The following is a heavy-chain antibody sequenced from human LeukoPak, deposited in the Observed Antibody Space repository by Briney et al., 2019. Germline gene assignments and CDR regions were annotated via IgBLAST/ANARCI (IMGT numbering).Heavy chain of an antibody. CDR1: GGSISSSSYY. J-gene: IGHJ4*02. CDR3: AREPISTVTKGDFDY. CDR2: IYYSGST. D-gene: IGHD4-17*01. V-gene: IGHV4-39*07. Sequence: RTSETLSLTCTVSGGSISSSSYYWGWIRQPPGKGLEWIGSIYYSGSTYYNPSLKSRVTISVDTSKNQFSLKLSSVTAADTAVYYCAREPISTVTKGDFDYWGQGTLVTVSS.